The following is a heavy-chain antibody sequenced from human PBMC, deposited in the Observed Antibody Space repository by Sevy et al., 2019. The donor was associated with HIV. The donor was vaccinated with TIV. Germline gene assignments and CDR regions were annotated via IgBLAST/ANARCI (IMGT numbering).Heavy chain of an antibody. CDR1: GFNLSPYW. CDR2: IKQEGNEK. V-gene: IGHV3-7*01. Sequence: GGSLRLSCVAAGFNLSPYWMTWVRQAPGKGLEWVANIKQEGNEKNYVDSVKGRFTVSRDNAKNALYIQMYSLRVEDTAVYFCASNTYHYDSNTYYPVYWGQGTRVTVSS. CDR3: ASNTYHYDSNTYYPVY. J-gene: IGHJ4*02. D-gene: IGHD3-22*01.